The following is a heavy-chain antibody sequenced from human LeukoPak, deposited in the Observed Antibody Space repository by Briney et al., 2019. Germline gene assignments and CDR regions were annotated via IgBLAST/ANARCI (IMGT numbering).Heavy chain of an antibody. CDR3: ARVDQSYRDKKVDP. Sequence: GGSLRLSCAASGFTVSGNHMNWVRQAPGKGLEWVSVIYSGGNRYYADSVRGRFTISRDDANNTLYLQMNSLTAEDTAVYYCARVDQSYRDKKVDPWGQGTLVTVSS. J-gene: IGHJ5*02. CDR2: IYSGGNR. V-gene: IGHV3-53*01. CDR1: GFTVSGNH. D-gene: IGHD1-26*01.